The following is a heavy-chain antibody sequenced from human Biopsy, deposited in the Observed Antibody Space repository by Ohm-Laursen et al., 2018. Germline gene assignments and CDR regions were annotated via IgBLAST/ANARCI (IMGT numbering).Heavy chain of an antibody. D-gene: IGHD1/OR15-1a*01. J-gene: IGHJ4*02. Sequence: SLRLSCAASGFTFSSYSMNWVRQAPGKGLEWVSFISSGSSPIYYADSVKGRFTISRDDAKNSLYLQMNSLRAEDTAVYDCARGRTGGWGQGTLVTVSS. CDR1: GFTFSSYS. CDR3: ARGRTGG. CDR2: ISSGSSPI. V-gene: IGHV3-48*01.